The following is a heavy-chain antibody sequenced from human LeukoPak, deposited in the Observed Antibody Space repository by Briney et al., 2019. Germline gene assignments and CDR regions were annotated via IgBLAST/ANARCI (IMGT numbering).Heavy chain of an antibody. J-gene: IGHJ4*02. CDR3: ARHGRAGYCSGGSCSSFDY. CDR1: GYSFTSYW. Sequence: GESLKISCKGSGYSFTSYWIGWVRQVPGQGLGWMGIIYPGDSDTRYSPSFQGQVTISADKSISTAYLQWSSLKASDTAMYYCARHGRAGYCSGGSCSSFDYWGQGTLVTVSS. D-gene: IGHD2-15*01. V-gene: IGHV5-51*01. CDR2: IYPGDSDT.